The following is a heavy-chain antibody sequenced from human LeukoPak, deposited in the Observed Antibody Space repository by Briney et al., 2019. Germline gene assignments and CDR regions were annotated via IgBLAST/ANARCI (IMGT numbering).Heavy chain of an antibody. V-gene: IGHV3-30*01. D-gene: IGHD3-10*01. J-gene: IGHJ6*03. CDR3: ASGCYYYYYMDV. CDR2: ISYDGSNK. Sequence: GGSLRLSCAASGFTFSSYAMHWVRQAPGKGLEWVAVISYDGSNKYYADSVKGRFTISRDNSKNTLYLQMNSLRAEDTAVYYCASGCYYYYYMDVWGKGTTVTVSS. CDR1: GFTFSSYA.